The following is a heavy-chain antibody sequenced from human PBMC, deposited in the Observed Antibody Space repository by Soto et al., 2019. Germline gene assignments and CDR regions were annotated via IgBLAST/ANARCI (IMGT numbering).Heavy chain of an antibody. CDR3: ARMEADYKYCALDV. D-gene: IGHD6-19*01. V-gene: IGHV2-26*01. Sequence: FRHALVDPPDTLTGASRVGVLTHNTAKMAKSRLRQPPGKPLEWLAHFFSDAERSYSASMQSRLTMSTDTSGSHVVLTMTNMDPVDTATYFCARMEADYKYCALDVRGQGHMVNGCS. CDR1: VLTHNTAKMA. J-gene: IGHJ6*02. CDR2: FFSDAER.